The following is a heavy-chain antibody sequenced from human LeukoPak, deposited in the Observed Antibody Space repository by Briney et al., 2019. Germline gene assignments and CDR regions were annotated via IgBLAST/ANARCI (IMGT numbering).Heavy chain of an antibody. CDR1: GFTFSSYA. D-gene: IGHD6-19*01. CDR2: ISGRGGRT. V-gene: IGHV3-23*01. Sequence: HPGGSLRLSCAASGFTFSSYAMSWVRQAPGKGLEWVSAISGRGGRTYYGDSVKGRFTNSRDNSKNTVYLQMNSLRAEDTAVYYCARERYSSGWFDYWGQGTLVTVSS. J-gene: IGHJ4*02. CDR3: ARERYSSGWFDY.